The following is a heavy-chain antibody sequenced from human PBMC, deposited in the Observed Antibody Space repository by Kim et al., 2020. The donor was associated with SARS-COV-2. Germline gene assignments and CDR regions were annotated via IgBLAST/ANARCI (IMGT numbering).Heavy chain of an antibody. D-gene: IGHD6-13*01. J-gene: IGHJ6*02. CDR1: GFTFSDYF. Sequence: GGSLRLSCAASGFTFSDYFMSWIRQAPGKGLEWVSDIISSSTGTNYADSVKGRFTISRDNAKNSLYLQMNNLRAEDTAVYYCARDTTTAAADNYYYYGMDVWGQGTTVTVSS. V-gene: IGHV3-11*06. CDR2: IISSSTGT. CDR3: ARDTTTAAADNYYYYGMDV.